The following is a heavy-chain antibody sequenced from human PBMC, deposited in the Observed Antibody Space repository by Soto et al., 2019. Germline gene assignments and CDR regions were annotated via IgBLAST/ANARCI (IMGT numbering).Heavy chain of an antibody. CDR3: TTSPHRDSERVFV. CDR1: GFTFSTYW. D-gene: IGHD1-26*01. Sequence: PGGSLRLSXAASGFTFSTYWVSWVRRTPGKGLEWVANIKQDGTEKYYVDSVRGRLTVSRDNAKSSLYLQMNSLRVEDTAVYYCTTSPHRDSERVFVWGQGTTVTVSS. V-gene: IGHV3-7*01. J-gene: IGHJ6*02. CDR2: IKQDGTEK.